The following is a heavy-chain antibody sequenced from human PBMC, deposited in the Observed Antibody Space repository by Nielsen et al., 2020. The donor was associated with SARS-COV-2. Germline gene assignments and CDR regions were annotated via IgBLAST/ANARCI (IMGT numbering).Heavy chain of an antibody. D-gene: IGHD3-9*01. CDR1: GFTFSSYG. V-gene: IGHV3-30*02. CDR3: ARALKLRYFDWLAFDY. J-gene: IGHJ4*02. CDR2: IRYDGSNK. Sequence: GGSLRLSCAASGFTFSSYGMHWVRQAPGKGLEWVAFIRYDGSNKYYADSVKGRFTISRDNSKNTLYLQMNSLRAEDTAVYYCARALKLRYFDWLAFDYWGQGTLVTVSS.